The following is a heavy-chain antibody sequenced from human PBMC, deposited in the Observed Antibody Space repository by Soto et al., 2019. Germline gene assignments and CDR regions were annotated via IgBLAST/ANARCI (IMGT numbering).Heavy chain of an antibody. J-gene: IGHJ6*02. Sequence: ASVTVSCKASAFTFTSYGISWVRHAPGQGREWMGWISADNGNTNYTQKFQGRVTFTADESTSTAYMELSSLSSEETAVYYCARDPYGDYSWGMEVWGQGTTVTVSS. D-gene: IGHD4-17*01. CDR3: ARDPYGDYSWGMEV. CDR1: AFTFTSYG. CDR2: ISADNGNT. V-gene: IGHV1-18*01.